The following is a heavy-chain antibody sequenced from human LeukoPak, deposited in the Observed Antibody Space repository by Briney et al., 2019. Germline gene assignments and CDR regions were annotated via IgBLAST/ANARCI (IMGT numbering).Heavy chain of an antibody. CDR3: AREGAKRGYSGYDAMY. J-gene: IGHJ4*02. Sequence: SGGSLRLSCAASGFTFSTYTLTWVRQAPGKGLEWVSSIDSSSSYIHYADSVKGRFTISRDNAKNSMYLEMNSLRAEDTAVYYCAREGAKRGYSGYDAMYWGQGTLVIVSS. V-gene: IGHV3-21*06. CDR1: GFTFSTYT. CDR2: IDSSSSYI. D-gene: IGHD5-12*01.